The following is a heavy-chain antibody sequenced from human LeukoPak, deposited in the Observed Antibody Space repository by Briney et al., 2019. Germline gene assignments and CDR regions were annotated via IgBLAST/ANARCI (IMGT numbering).Heavy chain of an antibody. CDR1: GFTFSNAW. V-gene: IGHV3-15*04. J-gene: IGHJ4*02. CDR2: IESKTDGGTT. CDR3: TTRLRYFDWTIYDFDY. D-gene: IGHD3-9*01. Sequence: GGSLRLSCAASGFTFSNAWMSWVRQAPGKGLEWVGRIESKTDGGTTDYAARVKGRFTISRDDTKNTLYLQMNSLKTEDTAVYYCTTRLRYFDWTIYDFDYWGQGTLVTVSS.